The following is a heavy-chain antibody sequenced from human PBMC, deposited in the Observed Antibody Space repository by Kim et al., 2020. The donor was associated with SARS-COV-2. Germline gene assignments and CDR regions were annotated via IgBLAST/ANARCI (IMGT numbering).Heavy chain of an antibody. CDR3: ARVRERFYYDSSGYAHFDY. D-gene: IGHD3-22*01. J-gene: IGHJ4*02. V-gene: IGHV3-48*02. Sequence: GRFTIARDNAKNSLYLQMNSLRDEDTAVYYCARVRERFYYDSSGYAHFDYWGQGTLVTVSS.